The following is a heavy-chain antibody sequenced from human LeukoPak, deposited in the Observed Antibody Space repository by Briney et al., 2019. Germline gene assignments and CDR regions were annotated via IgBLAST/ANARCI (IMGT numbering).Heavy chain of an antibody. CDR2: INPNSGGT. J-gene: IGHJ6*02. CDR1: GYTFTGYY. D-gene: IGHD6-19*01. Sequence: ASVKVSCKASGYTFTGYYMHWVRQAPGQGLEWMGWINPNSGGTNYAQKFQGWVTMTRDTSISTAYMELSRLRSDDTAVYYCARDSVGAEAVAGHYYYGMDVWGQGTTVTVSS. V-gene: IGHV1-2*04. CDR3: ARDSVGAEAVAGHYYYGMDV.